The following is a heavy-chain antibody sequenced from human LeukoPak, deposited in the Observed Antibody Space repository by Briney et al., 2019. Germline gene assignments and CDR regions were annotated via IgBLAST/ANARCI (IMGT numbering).Heavy chain of an antibody. CDR3: ARAATSYYDSGSYYYWFDP. V-gene: IGHV4-59*08. CDR2: IYYSGYT. Sequence: SETLSLTCTVSGGSISSYYWSWIRQPPGKGLKWIGNIYYSGYTTYSPSLRSRVTISVDTSKNQFSLKLSSVTAADTAVYYCARAATSYYDSGSYYYWFDPWGQGTLVTVSS. J-gene: IGHJ5*02. CDR1: GGSISSYY. D-gene: IGHD3-10*01.